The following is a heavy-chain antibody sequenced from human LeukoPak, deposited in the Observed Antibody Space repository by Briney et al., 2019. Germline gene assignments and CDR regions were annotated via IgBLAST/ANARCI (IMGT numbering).Heavy chain of an antibody. V-gene: IGHV4-31*03. D-gene: IGHD4-17*01. CDR2: IYYSGST. CDR3: ARVTDDYGDYGKGDYFDY. J-gene: IGHJ4*02. CDR1: GGSISSGGYY. Sequence: SETLSLTCTVSGGSISSGGYYWSWIRQHPGKGLEWIGYIYYSGSTYYNPSLKSRVTISVDTSKNQFSLTLSSVTAADTAVYYCARVTDDYGDYGKGDYFDYWGPGTLVTVSS.